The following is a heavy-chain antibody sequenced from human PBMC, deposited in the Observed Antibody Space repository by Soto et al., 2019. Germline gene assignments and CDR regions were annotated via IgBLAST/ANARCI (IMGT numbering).Heavy chain of an antibody. CDR3: AKNPGYYYDSSGYYHYDD. CDR1: EFTFSNYA. J-gene: IGHJ4*02. CDR2: ISYGGGTT. Sequence: PGGSLRLSCAASEFTFSNYAMGWVRQAPGKGLEWVSAISYGGGTTYYADSVKGRFTISRDNSKNTLYLQMNSLRAEDTAVYYCAKNPGYYYDSSGYYHYDDWGQGTLVTVSS. V-gene: IGHV3-23*01. D-gene: IGHD3-22*01.